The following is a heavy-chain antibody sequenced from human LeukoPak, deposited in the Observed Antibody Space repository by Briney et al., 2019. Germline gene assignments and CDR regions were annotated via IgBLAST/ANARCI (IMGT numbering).Heavy chain of an antibody. CDR1: GGSISSYY. V-gene: IGHV4-59*12. CDR2: IYYSGST. Sequence: SETLSLTCTVSGGSISSYYWSWIRQPPGKGLEWIGYIYYSGSTNYNPSLKSRVTISVDTSKNQFSLKLSSVTAADTAVYYCARKVYDSSGYDSNWFDPWGQGTLVTVSS. J-gene: IGHJ5*02. CDR3: ARKVYDSSGYDSNWFDP. D-gene: IGHD3-22*01.